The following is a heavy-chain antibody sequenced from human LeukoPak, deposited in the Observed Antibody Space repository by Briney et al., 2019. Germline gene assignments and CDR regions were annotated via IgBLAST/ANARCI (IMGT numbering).Heavy chain of an antibody. V-gene: IGHV4-59*01. CDR1: GSSITSYY. D-gene: IGHD3-22*01. CDR2: IYYSGST. J-gene: IGHJ5*02. CDR3: AGGDSSGSNWFDP. Sequence: PSETLSLTCTVSGSSITSYYWTWIRQPTGKGLEWIGYIYYSGSTNYNPSLKSRVTISVDTSKNQFSLKLSSVTAADTAVYYCAGGDSSGSNWFDPWGQGTLVTVSS.